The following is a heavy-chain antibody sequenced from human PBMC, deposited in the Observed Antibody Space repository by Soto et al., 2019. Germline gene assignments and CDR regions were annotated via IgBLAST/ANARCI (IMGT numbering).Heavy chain of an antibody. J-gene: IGHJ4*02. CDR1: GFSFSAYS. CDR2: ISSDGSKT. Sequence: QVHLVESGGGVVQAGRSLRLSCAASGFSFSAYSIHWVRQAPGKGLEWVAVISSDGSKTYYAGSLKGRFTVSSDNSKNILYLQMNSLRAEDTAVYYCARAGQQVAVFDYWGQGTEVTVSS. V-gene: IGHV3-30-3*01. D-gene: IGHD6-13*01. CDR3: ARAGQQVAVFDY.